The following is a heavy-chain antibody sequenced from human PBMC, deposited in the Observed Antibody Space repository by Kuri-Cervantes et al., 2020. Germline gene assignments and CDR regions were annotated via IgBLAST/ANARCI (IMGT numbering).Heavy chain of an antibody. CDR2: IIPIFGTA. Sequence: SVKVSCKASGGTFSSYAISWVRQAPGQGLEWMGGIIPIFGTANYAQKFQGRVTITADKSTSTAYMELSSLGSEDTAVYYCARDRRYCSSTSCSAAPYYFDYWGQGTLVTVSS. D-gene: IGHD2-2*01. CDR3: ARDRRYCSSTSCSAAPYYFDY. CDR1: GGTFSSYA. V-gene: IGHV1-69*06. J-gene: IGHJ4*02.